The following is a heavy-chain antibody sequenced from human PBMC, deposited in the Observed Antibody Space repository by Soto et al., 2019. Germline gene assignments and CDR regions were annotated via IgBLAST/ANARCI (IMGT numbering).Heavy chain of an antibody. V-gene: IGHV1-46*01. CDR1: GYTFTNYY. CDR3: ASGDNDY. J-gene: IGHJ4*02. CDR2: IHPDGGHT. Sequence: QVQLVQSGAEVKKPGASVKISCKASGYTFTNYYVQWVRQAHGQWLEWMGVIHPDGGHTTYSQKFQDKVTMTKDTFTSTIYMELSSLRSEDIAVYYCASGDNDYWGQGTLVTVSS.